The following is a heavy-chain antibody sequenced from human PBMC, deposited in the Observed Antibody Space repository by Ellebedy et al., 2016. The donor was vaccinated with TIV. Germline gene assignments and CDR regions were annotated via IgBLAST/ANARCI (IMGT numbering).Heavy chain of an antibody. D-gene: IGHD5-18*01. Sequence: GESLKISCAASGFIFNSHGMHWVRQAPGKGLEWVAVISSHGMTTYYADSVKGRFTTSRDNSNNSLYLQMNSLRAEDTAMYYCVRDVGNTYALDAFDIWGQGTMVTVSS. CDR1: GFIFNSHG. CDR3: VRDVGNTYALDAFDI. V-gene: IGHV3-30*13. J-gene: IGHJ3*02. CDR2: ISSHGMTT.